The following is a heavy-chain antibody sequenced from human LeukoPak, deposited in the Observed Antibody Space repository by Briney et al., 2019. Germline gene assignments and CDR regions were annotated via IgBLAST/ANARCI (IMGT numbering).Heavy chain of an antibody. CDR1: GYTFTGYY. Sequence: ASVKVSCKASGYTFTGYYMHWVRQAPGQGLEWMGWINPNSGGTNYAQKFQGRVTMTRDTSISTAYMELSRLRSDDTAVYYCAVVVVAATRAFDAFDIWGQGTMVTVCS. D-gene: IGHD2-15*01. V-gene: IGHV1-2*02. J-gene: IGHJ3*02. CDR2: INPNSGGT. CDR3: AVVVVAATRAFDAFDI.